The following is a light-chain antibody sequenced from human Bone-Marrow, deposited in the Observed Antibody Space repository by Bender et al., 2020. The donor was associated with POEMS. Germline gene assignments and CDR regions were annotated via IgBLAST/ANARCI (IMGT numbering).Light chain of an antibody. V-gene: IGLV2-14*03. CDR1: SSDVGDYNY. CDR3: QSYDNSLGGWV. CDR2: DVT. J-gene: IGLJ3*02. Sequence: QSALTQPASVSGSPGQSITISCSGTSSDVGDYNYVSWYQQHPGKAPKLMIYDVTNRPSGVSDRFSGSKSGTSASLAITGLQAEDEGDYYCQSYDNSLGGWVFGGGTKLTVL.